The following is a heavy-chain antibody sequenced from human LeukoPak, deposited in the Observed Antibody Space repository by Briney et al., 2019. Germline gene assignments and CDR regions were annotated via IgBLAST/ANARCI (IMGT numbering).Heavy chain of an antibody. CDR3: TRDYYDGSGYWVDY. CDR1: GFTFRGHY. CDR2: SRNKVNSYTT. D-gene: IGHD3-22*01. V-gene: IGHV3-72*01. J-gene: IGHJ4*02. Sequence: GGSLRLSCAASGFTFRGHYMDWVRQAPGKGLEWVGRSRNKVNSYTTEYVASVKGRFTISRDDSKNSLYLQMNSLKTEDTAVYYCTRDYYDGSGYWVDYWGQGTLVTVSS.